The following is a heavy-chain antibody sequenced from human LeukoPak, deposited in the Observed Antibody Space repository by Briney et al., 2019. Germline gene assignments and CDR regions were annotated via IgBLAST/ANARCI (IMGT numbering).Heavy chain of an antibody. D-gene: IGHD3-22*01. CDR3: ARHGSDYYDSSGYYYGYFQH. Sequence: PSETLSLTCTVSGGSISSYYWSWIRQPRGKGLEWIGYIYYSGSTNYNPSLKSRVTISVDTSKNQFSLKLSSVTAADTAVYYCARHGSDYYDSSGYYYGYFQHWGQGTLVTVSS. CDR2: IYYSGST. V-gene: IGHV4-59*08. CDR1: GGSISSYY. J-gene: IGHJ1*01.